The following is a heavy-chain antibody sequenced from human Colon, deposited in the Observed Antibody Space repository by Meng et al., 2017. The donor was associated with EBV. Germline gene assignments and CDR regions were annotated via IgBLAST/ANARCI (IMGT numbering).Heavy chain of an antibody. D-gene: IGHD4-17*01. CDR1: GGSISSGNHY. J-gene: IGHJ2*01. V-gene: IGHV4-31*03. Sequence: QVQLQESGPGLVKPAQTLSLTCTASGGSISSGNHYWSWIRQHPGKGLEYIGYIYSSGSTYYNPSLKSRVIISVDTSKNQFALRLNSVTAADTAVYYCASLYGDSSVWYLDLWGRGTLVTVSS. CDR2: IYSSGST. CDR3: ASLYGDSSVWYLDL.